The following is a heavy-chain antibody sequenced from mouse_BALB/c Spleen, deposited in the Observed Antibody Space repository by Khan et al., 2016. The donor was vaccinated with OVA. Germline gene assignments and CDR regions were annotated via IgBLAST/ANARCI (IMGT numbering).Heavy chain of an antibody. D-gene: IGHD1-1*01. Sequence: EVQLVESGGDLVKPGGSLKLSCAASGFTFSTYGMSWVRQSPDKRLVWVATISSGGSYTYYQDNVKGRFTISRDNAKKTLYLQMSSLKSEDTAMYYCARLAYYYNSEGFAYWGQGTLVTVSA. CDR2: ISSGGSYT. V-gene: IGHV5-6*01. CDR1: GFTFSTYG. CDR3: ARLAYYYNSEGFAY. J-gene: IGHJ3*01.